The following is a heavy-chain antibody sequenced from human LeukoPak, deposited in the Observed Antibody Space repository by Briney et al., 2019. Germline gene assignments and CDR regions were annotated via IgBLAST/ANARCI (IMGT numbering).Heavy chain of an antibody. CDR1: GGSFSGYY. D-gene: IGHD3-10*01. CDR2: INHSGST. V-gene: IGHV4-34*01. Sequence: SETLSLTCAVYGGSFSGYYWSWIRQPSGKGLEWIGEINHSGSTNYNPSLKSRVTISVDTSKNQFSLKLSSVTAADTAVYYCARGHHGSGSYSSWGQGTLVTVSS. CDR3: ARGHHGSGSYSS. J-gene: IGHJ4*02.